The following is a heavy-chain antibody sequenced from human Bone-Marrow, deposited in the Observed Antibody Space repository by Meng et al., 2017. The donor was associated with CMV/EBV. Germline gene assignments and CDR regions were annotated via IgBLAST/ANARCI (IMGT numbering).Heavy chain of an antibody. CDR1: EFTLRKYD. CDR3: AKDRTYVAGIFDY. Sequence: CAASEFTLRKYDMSWVRQAPGKGLEWVSIISGSGYSTYYADSVKGRFTISRDNSKNTLYLQMNSLRAEDTAVYYCAKDRTYVAGIFDYWGQGTLVTVSS. CDR2: ISGSGYST. V-gene: IGHV3-23*01. D-gene: IGHD6-19*01. J-gene: IGHJ4*02.